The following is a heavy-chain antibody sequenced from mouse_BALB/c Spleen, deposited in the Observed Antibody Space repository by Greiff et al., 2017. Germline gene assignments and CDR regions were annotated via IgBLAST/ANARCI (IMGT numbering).Heavy chain of an antibody. Sequence: EVNLVESGGGLVKPGGSLKLSCAASGFTFSDYYMYWVRQTPEKRLEWVATISDGGSYTYYPDSVKGRFTISRDNAKNNLYLQMSSLKSEDTAMYYCARDGGTTVVDYWGQGTTLTVSS. CDR3: ARDGGTTVVDY. CDR1: GFTFSDYY. V-gene: IGHV5-4*02. D-gene: IGHD1-1*01. CDR2: ISDGGSYT. J-gene: IGHJ2*01.